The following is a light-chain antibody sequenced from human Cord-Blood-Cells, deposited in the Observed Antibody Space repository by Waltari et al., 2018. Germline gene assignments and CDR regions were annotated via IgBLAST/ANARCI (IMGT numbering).Light chain of an antibody. Sequence: QSALTQPASASGSPGQSITISCTGTSSDVGGYNYVSWYQQHPGKAPRLMIYEVSNRPSGVSNVFCGSKSGNTASVTIAGRKAEDEADYYCSSYTSGSTRVCGGGTKLTVL. V-gene: IGLV2-14*01. J-gene: IGLJ3*02. CDR3: SSYTSGSTRV. CDR2: EVS. CDR1: SSDVGGYNY.